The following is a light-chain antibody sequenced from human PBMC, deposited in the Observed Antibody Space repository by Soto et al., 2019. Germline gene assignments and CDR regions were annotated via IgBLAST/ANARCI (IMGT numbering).Light chain of an antibody. V-gene: IGKV1-33*01. J-gene: IGKJ5*01. CDR3: QQYDNLPIT. CDR2: DAS. CDR1: QDISNY. Sequence: IQFTQSPSSLSASVGDRVTITCQASQDISNYLNWYQQKPGKAPKLLIYDASNLETGVPSRFSGSGSGTDFTFTISSLQPEDIATYYCQQYDNLPITFGQGTRLEIK.